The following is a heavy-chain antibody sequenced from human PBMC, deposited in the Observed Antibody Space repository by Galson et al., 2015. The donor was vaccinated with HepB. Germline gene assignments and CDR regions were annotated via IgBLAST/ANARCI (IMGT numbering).Heavy chain of an antibody. Sequence: SVKVSCKASGGTFSSYAISWVRQAPGQGLEWMGGIIPIFGTANYAQKFQGRVTITADESTSTAYMELSSLRSEDTAVYYCARAGDKEIIQWGYSYAGMDVWGQGTTVTVSS. CDR3: ARAGDKEIIQWGYSYAGMDV. D-gene: IGHD5-18*01. CDR2: IIPIFGTA. CDR1: GGTFSSYA. J-gene: IGHJ6*02. V-gene: IGHV1-69*13.